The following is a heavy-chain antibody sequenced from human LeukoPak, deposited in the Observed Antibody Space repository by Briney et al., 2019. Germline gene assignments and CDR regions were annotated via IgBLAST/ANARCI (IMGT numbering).Heavy chain of an antibody. J-gene: IGHJ5*02. Sequence: SETLSLTCTVSGGSISNYYWTWIRQPPGKGLEWIGYIYYSGSTNYNPSLKSRVTMSVDTSKNQFSLKVTSVTAADTAVYYCARGPPGGRFDPWGQGTLVTVSS. D-gene: IGHD3-10*01. CDR1: GGSISNYY. CDR2: IYYSGST. V-gene: IGHV4-59*01. CDR3: ARGPPGGRFDP.